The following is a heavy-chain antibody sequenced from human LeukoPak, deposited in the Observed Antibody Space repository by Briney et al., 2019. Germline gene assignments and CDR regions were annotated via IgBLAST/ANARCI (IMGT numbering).Heavy chain of an antibody. CDR1: GFTFSSYA. CDR3: AREPYSSSWGNYFDY. J-gene: IGHJ4*02. CDR2: IWYDGSNK. Sequence: GGSLRLSCAASGFTFSSYAMSWVRQAPGKGLEWVAVIWYDGSNKYYADSVKGRFTISRDNSKNTLYLQMNSLRAEDTAVYYCAREPYSSSWGNYFDYWGQGTLVTVSS. V-gene: IGHV3-33*08. D-gene: IGHD6-13*01.